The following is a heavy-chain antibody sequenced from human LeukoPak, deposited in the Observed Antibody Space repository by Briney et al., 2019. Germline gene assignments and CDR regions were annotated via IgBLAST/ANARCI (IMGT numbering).Heavy chain of an antibody. CDR3: ARGQMAGY. CDR1: GFTFSSYA. CDR2: IKPDGSEK. J-gene: IGHJ4*02. Sequence: GGSLRLSCAASGFTFSSYAMSWVRQAPGKGLEWVANIKPDGSEKSYVDSVEGRFTISRDNAKNSLYLQMNSLRAEDTAVYYCARGQMAGYWGQGTLVTVSS. V-gene: IGHV3-7*05. D-gene: IGHD5-24*01.